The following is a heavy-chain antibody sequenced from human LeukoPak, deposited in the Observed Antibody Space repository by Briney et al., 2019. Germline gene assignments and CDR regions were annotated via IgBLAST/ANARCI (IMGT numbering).Heavy chain of an antibody. CDR3: ARQQGIQYLNFDY. CDR2: INLIGGLT. V-gene: IGHV1-46*01. D-gene: IGHD5-24*01. CDR1: GHTLSDLS. J-gene: IGHJ4*02. Sequence: GASVKVSCKVSGHTLSDLSMHWVRQAPGQGPEWMGMINLIGGLTHYAPKFQGRVTMTRDTSTSTVYMELSSLGSEDTAVYYCARQQGIQYLNFDYWGQGVLITVSS.